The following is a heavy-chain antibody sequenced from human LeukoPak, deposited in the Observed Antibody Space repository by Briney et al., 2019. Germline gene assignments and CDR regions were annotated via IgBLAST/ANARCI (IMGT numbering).Heavy chain of an antibody. CDR2: INHSGST. CDR3: ARELYYYDSSGYYPFDY. Sequence: PSETLSLTCAVYRGSFSGYYWSWIRQPPGKGLEWIGEINHSGSTNYNPSLKSRVTISVDTSKNQFSLKLSSVTAADTAVYYCARELYYYDSSGYYPFDYWGQGTLVTVSS. V-gene: IGHV4-34*01. J-gene: IGHJ4*02. D-gene: IGHD3-22*01. CDR1: RGSFSGYY.